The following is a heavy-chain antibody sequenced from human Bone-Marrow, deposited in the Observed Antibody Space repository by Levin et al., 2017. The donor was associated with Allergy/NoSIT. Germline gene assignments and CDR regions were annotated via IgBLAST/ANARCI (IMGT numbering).Heavy chain of an antibody. J-gene: IGHJ4*02. D-gene: IGHD2-2*01. CDR1: GFTFSSYG. CDR2: ISYDGSSK. V-gene: IGHV3-30*03. Sequence: GGSLRLSCAASGFTFSSYGMHWVRQAPGKGLEWVAFISYDGSSKNYADSVKGRFTISRDKSRNTLFLQMNSLRVEDTAVYSCARVSASYHFDCWGQGTLVTVS. CDR3: ARVSASYHFDC.